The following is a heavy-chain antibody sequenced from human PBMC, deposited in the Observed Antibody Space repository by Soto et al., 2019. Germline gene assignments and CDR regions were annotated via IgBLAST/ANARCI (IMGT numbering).Heavy chain of an antibody. CDR2: ISGSGGSP. Sequence: EVQLLESGGGLVQPGGSLRLSCAASGFTFSSYAMSWVRQAPGKGLEWVSAISGSGGSPYYADSVKGRFTISRDNSKNTLYLQMNSLRAEDTAVYYCAKSGGYYYDSSRCYWGQGTLVTVSS. CDR1: GFTFSSYA. D-gene: IGHD3-22*01. V-gene: IGHV3-23*01. J-gene: IGHJ4*02. CDR3: AKSGGYYYDSSRCY.